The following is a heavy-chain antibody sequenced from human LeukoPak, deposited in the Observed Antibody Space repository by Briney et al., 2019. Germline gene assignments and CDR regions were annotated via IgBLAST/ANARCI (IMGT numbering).Heavy chain of an antibody. CDR1: GVTFSGFW. D-gene: IGHD6-13*01. CDR2: IRPDGSDT. CDR3: ARRSWQFDY. V-gene: IGHV3-7*01. J-gene: IGHJ4*02. Sequence: GGSLRLSRAACGVTFSGFWMTWVRQAPGKGLEWVASIRPDGSDTYYLDSVKGRFTVSRDNAKNSVYLQMDSLRAEDTAVYYCARRSWQFDYWGRGTLVTVSS.